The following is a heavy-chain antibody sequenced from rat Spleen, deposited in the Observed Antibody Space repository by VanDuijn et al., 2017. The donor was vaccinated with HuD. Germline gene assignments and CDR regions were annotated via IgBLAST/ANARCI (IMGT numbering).Heavy chain of an antibody. CDR3: ARSDGTHYYLPFAD. Sequence: EVQLVESGGGLMQPGRSLKLSCAASGFTFSNYYMAWVRQAPTKGLEWVAYISTGGGVTYYRDSVKGRFTISRDNAKSTLYLQMDNVRSEDTATYYCARSDGTHYYLPFADWGQGTLVTVSS. V-gene: IGHV5-25*01. CDR1: GFTFSNYY. CDR2: ISTGGGVT. D-gene: IGHD1-1*01. J-gene: IGHJ3*01.